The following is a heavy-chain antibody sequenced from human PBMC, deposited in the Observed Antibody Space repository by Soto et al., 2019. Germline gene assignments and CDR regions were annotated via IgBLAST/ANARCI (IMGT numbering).Heavy chain of an antibody. CDR1: GGSVSNDAYY. Sequence: QVQLQESGPGLMKPSETLSLTCTVSGGSVSNDAYYWSWIRQPPGKGLEWIGYIYHSGSTYYNPSLKSRVITSVDMSENQFSLRLNSVTAADTAVYYCARLGIGWEFPFDPWGQGTLVNVSS. CDR3: ARLGIGWEFPFDP. J-gene: IGHJ5*02. V-gene: IGHV4-61*08. CDR2: IYHSGST. D-gene: IGHD1-26*01.